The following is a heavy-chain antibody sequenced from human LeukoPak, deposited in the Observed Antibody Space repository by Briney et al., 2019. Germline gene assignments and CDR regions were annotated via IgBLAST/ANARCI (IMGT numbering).Heavy chain of an antibody. V-gene: IGHV5-51*01. Sequence: GESLKISRKGSGYSFTSYWIAWVRQTPGKGLECMGIIYPYNSNTKYSPSFQGQVTISDDRSISTAYLQWSSLKASDTAMYYCARLNYGSGSPFDYWGQGTLVTVSS. CDR3: ARLNYGSGSPFDY. D-gene: IGHD3-10*01. CDR1: GYSFTSYW. J-gene: IGHJ4*02. CDR2: IYPYNSNT.